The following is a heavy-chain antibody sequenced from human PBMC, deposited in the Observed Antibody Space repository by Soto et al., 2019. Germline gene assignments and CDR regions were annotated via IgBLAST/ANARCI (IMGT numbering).Heavy chain of an antibody. CDR2: IYYSGST. J-gene: IGHJ6*02. D-gene: IGHD6-13*01. Sequence: SETLSLTCTVSGGSISSYDGSWIGQPPGKGLEWIGYIYYSGSTNYNPSLKSRVTISVDTSKNQFSLKLSSVTAADTAAYYCAGLSYSSSWYYYYGMDVWGQGTTVTVSS. V-gene: IGHV4-59*01. CDR3: AGLSYSSSWYYYYGMDV. CDR1: GGSISSYD.